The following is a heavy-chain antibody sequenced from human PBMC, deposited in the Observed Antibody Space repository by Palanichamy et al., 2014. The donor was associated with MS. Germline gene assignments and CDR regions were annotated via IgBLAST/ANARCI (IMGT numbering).Heavy chain of an antibody. D-gene: IGHD3-10*01. V-gene: IGHV3-30*18. CDR1: GFPFSLHG. Sequence: QVQLVESGGGVVQPGKSLTLSCAASGFPFSLHGMYWVRQAPGKGLEWVAVISYDGDNEYYADSVKGRFSISRDNSKNTLSLQMNSLRIEDTAIYCCAKEGSRGFTIVSVWGTFDSWGQGSQVTVSS. CDR2: ISYDGDNE. CDR3: AKEGSRGFTIVSVWGTFDS. J-gene: IGHJ4*02.